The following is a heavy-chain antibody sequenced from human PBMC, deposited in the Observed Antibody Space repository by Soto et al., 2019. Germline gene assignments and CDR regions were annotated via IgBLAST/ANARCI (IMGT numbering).Heavy chain of an antibody. V-gene: IGHV3-30*03. J-gene: IGHJ6*02. D-gene: IGHD3-3*01. CDR1: GCTCSNYG. CDR3: ASVWVPSVGVIINHYYGMDV. CDR2: ISYDGRNK. Sequence: GGSLRLSCAASGCTCSNYGMHWVRQAPGKGLEWVAVISYDGRNKYSADSVRRRFIISRDNTKNTRYLQMSSLRAEETAVYYCASVWVPSVGVIINHYYGMDVWGQGTTVTVSS.